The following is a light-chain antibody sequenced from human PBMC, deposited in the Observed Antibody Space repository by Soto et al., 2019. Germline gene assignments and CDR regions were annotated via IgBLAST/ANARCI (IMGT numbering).Light chain of an antibody. V-gene: IGKV3-15*01. CDR1: QTVGSN. CDR2: GAS. Sequence: IVRTQSPATLSVSPGERATLSCRASQTVGSNLAWYKQKPGQAPKFLSYGASTRATGIPARISGSGSGTEFTLTISSLKSEDLEVYYCHQYNNWPLTFGGGTKVDIK. J-gene: IGKJ4*01. CDR3: HQYNNWPLT.